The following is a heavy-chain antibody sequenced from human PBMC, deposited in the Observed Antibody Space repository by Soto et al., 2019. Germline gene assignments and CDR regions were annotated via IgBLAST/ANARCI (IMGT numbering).Heavy chain of an antibody. CDR1: GFTFSSYD. CDR2: ISSSGDST. D-gene: IGHD3-3*01. CDR3: AKDRPDYDFWSGYEGFYFDY. J-gene: IGHJ4*02. Sequence: TGGSLRLSCAASGFTFSSYDMSWVRQAPGKGLEWVSVISSSGDSTYYAGSVKGRFTISRDNSKNTLYLQMDSLRAEDTAIYYCAKDRPDYDFWSGYEGFYFDYWGQGTLVTVSS. V-gene: IGHV3-23*01.